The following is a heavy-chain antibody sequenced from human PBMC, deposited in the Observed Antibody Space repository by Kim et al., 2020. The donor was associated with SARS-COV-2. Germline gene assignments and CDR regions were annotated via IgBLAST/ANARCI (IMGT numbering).Heavy chain of an antibody. J-gene: IGHJ6*02. CDR1: GFTFSNAW. Sequence: GGSLRLSCAASGFTFSNAWMSWVRQAPGKGLEWVGRIKSKTDGGTTDYAAPVKGRFTISRDDSKNTLYLQMNSLKTEDTAVYYCTTGGAAAAIYYYYGMDVWGQGTTVTVSS. D-gene: IGHD6-13*01. CDR2: IKSKTDGGTT. V-gene: IGHV3-15*01. CDR3: TTGGAAAAIYYYYGMDV.